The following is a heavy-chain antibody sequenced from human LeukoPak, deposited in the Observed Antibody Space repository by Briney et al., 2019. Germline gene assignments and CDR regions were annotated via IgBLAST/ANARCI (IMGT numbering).Heavy chain of an antibody. CDR2: ISYEGSNK. Sequence: PGGSLRLSCAASGFTFSSYAMHWVRQAPGKGLEWVAVISYEGSNKYYADSVKGRFTISRDNSKNTLYLQMNSLRAEDTAVYYCARDQLVAATHYFDYWGQGTLVTVSS. V-gene: IGHV3-30*04. D-gene: IGHD2-15*01. J-gene: IGHJ4*02. CDR3: ARDQLVAATHYFDY. CDR1: GFTFSSYA.